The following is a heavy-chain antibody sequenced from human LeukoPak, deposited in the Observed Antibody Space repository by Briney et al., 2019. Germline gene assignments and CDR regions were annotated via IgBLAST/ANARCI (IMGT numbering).Heavy chain of an antibody. CDR1: GYTLTSDG. J-gene: IGHJ4*02. CDR2: INTNTGNP. D-gene: IGHD2-2*01. CDR3: ARALPGCGSTNCYGLDY. Sequence: ASVKVSCKASGYTLTSDGMNWVRQAPGQGLEWMGWINTNTGNPTYGQGFTGLFVFSLDTSVNTAYLQISSLRAEDTGVYYCARALPGCGSTNCYGLDYWGQGTLVTVSS. V-gene: IGHV7-4-1*02.